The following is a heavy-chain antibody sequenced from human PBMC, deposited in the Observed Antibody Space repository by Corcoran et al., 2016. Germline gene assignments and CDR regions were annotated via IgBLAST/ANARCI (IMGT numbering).Heavy chain of an antibody. CDR3: AKAVGTYYDFWSGSALNWFDP. Sequence: QVQLVESGGGVVQPGRSLRLSCAASGFTFSSYGMHWVRQAPGKGLEWVAVISYDGSNKYYADSVKGRFTISRDNSKNTLYLQMNSLRAEDTAVYYWAKAVGTYYDFWSGSALNWFDPWGQGTLVTVSS. J-gene: IGHJ5*02. CDR1: GFTFSSYG. D-gene: IGHD3-3*01. V-gene: IGHV3-30*18. CDR2: ISYDGSNK.